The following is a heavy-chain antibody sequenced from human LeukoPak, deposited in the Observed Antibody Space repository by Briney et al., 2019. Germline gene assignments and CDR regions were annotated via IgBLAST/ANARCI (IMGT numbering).Heavy chain of an antibody. V-gene: IGHV4-59*08. CDR2: IYSTEIT. CDR3: ARRAYFDTSGYSPAAGYFDL. J-gene: IGHJ2*01. Sequence: SSETLSLTCTVSGGSIFSSYWDWIRQPPGRGLEWIGYIYSTEITSYNPSLKSRGTISIATSKNQFSLRLNSVTAADTAFYYCARRAYFDTSGYSPAAGYFDLWGRGTLVTVSS. D-gene: IGHD3-22*01. CDR1: GGSIFSSY.